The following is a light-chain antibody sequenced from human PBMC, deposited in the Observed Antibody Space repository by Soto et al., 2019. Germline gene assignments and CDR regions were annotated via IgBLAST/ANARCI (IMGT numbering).Light chain of an antibody. CDR1: QSVGTH. CDR3: QQYNNWPRT. J-gene: IGKJ1*01. V-gene: IGKV3-15*01. Sequence: EIVMTQSPATLSVSPGERATLSCRASQSVGTHLAWYQQKPGQAPRLLLYGASTRATGIPARFSGSGSGTEFTLTLSSLQSEDFAVYCCQQYNNWPRTVGQGTKVEIK. CDR2: GAS.